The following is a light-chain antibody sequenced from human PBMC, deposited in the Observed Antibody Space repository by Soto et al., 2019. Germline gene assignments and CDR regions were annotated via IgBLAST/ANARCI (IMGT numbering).Light chain of an antibody. V-gene: IGKV3-20*01. J-gene: IGKJ1*01. Sequence: EIVLTQSPGTLSLSPGERATLSCRASQSVPSKYLAWYQQKPGQAPRLLIYGASRRATGVPDRFSGSGSGTDFTLTISSLQPEDFATYSCQQSYNSPQTFGQGTKVDIK. CDR2: GAS. CDR3: QQSYNSPQT. CDR1: QSVPSKY.